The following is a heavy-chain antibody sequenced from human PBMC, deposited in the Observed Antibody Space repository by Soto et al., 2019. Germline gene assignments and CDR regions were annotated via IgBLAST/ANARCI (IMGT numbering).Heavy chain of an antibody. V-gene: IGHV3-33*01. J-gene: IGHJ6*02. CDR3: ARDVVPAAIAPLRLRSYYYGMDV. CDR2: IWYDGSNK. D-gene: IGHD2-2*02. Sequence: PGGSLRLSCAASGFTFSSYGMHWVRQAPGKGLEWVAVIWYDGSNKYCADSVKGRFTISRDNSKNTLYLQMNSLRAEDTAVYYCARDVVPAAIAPLRLRSYYYGMDVWGQGTTVTVSS. CDR1: GFTFSSYG.